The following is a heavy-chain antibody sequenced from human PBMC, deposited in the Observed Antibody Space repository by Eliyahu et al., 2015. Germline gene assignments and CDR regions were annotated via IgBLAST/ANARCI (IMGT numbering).Heavy chain of an antibody. CDR2: FDPEDGET. CDR1: GYTLXXLS. CDR3: ATDLPIAVAGPYYFDY. D-gene: IGHD6-19*01. J-gene: IGHJ4*02. V-gene: IGHV1-24*01. Sequence: QVQLVQSGAEVKKPGASVKVSCKVSGYTLXXLSMHWVRQAPGKGLEWMGGFDPEDGETIYAQKFQGRVTMTEDTSTDTAYMELSSLRSEDTAVYYCATDLPIAVAGPYYFDYWGQGTLVTVSS.